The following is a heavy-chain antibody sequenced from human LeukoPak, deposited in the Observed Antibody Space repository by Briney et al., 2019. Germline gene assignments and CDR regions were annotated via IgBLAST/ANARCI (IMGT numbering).Heavy chain of an antibody. CDR3: AKALLYSGYHVY. V-gene: IGHV3-23*01. CDR2: ISGSGGST. J-gene: IGHJ4*02. CDR1: GFTFSSYA. D-gene: IGHD5-12*01. Sequence: GGSLRLSCAASGFTFSSYAMSWVRQAPVKGLEWVSAISGSGGSTYYADSVKGRFTISRDNSKNTLYLQMNSLRAEDTAVYYYAKALLYSGYHVYWGQGTLVTVSS.